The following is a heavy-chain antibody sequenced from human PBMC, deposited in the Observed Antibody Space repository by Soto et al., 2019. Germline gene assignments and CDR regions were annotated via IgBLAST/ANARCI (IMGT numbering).Heavy chain of an antibody. CDR1: GYTFTSYG. CDR3: ARVEMATINYYYYGMDV. D-gene: IGHD5-12*01. V-gene: IGHV1-18*01. Sequence: QVQLVQSGAEVKKPGASVKVSCKASGYTFTSYGISWVRQAPGQGLEWMGWISAYNGNINNAQKLQGRVTMTTDTSTSTAYMELRSLRSDDTAVYYCARVEMATINYYYYGMDVWGQGTTVTVSS. CDR2: ISAYNGNI. J-gene: IGHJ6*02.